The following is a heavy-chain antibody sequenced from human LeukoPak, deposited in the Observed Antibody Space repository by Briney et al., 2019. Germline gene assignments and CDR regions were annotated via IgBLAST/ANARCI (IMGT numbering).Heavy chain of an antibody. D-gene: IGHD2-8*01. CDR1: GFSLSTSGMC. CDR2: IDWDDDK. J-gene: IGHJ4*02. Sequence: SGPALVKPTQTLTLTCTFSGFSLSTSGMCVSWIRQPPGKALEWLARIDWDDDKYYSTSLKTRLTISKDTSKNQVVLTMTNMDPVDTATYYCARTSLRDIVLQTWTLDYCGQGTLVTVSS. CDR3: ARTSLRDIVLQTWTLDY. V-gene: IGHV2-70*11.